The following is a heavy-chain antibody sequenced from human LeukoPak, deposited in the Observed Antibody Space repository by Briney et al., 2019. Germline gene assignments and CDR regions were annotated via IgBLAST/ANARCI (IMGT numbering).Heavy chain of an antibody. CDR1: GGSISSYY. CDR3: ARHRWGVGATQDY. CDR2: IYYSGST. Sequence: PSETLSLTCTVSGGSISSYYWSWIRQPPGKGLEWIGYIYYSGSTNYNPSLKSRVTISVDTSKDQFSLRLSSVTAADTAVYYCARHRWGVGATQDYWGQGTLVTVSS. J-gene: IGHJ4*02. D-gene: IGHD1-26*01. V-gene: IGHV4-59*08.